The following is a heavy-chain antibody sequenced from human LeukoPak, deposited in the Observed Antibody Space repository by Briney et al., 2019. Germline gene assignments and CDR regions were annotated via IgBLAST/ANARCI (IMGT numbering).Heavy chain of an antibody. D-gene: IGHD2-2*01. V-gene: IGHV4-4*07. CDR2: IYTSGST. CDR3: ARDCSSTSCYWWGFDY. J-gene: IGHJ4*02. Sequence: PSETLSLTCTVSGGSLSRYYWSWIRQPAGKGLEWIGRIYTSGSTNYNPSLKSRVTMSVDTSKNQFSLKLSSVTAADTAVYYCARDCSSTSCYWWGFDYWGQGTLVTVAS. CDR1: GGSLSRYY.